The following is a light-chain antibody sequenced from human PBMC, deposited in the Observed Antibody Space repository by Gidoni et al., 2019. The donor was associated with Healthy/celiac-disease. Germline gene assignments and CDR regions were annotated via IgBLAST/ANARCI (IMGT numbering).Light chain of an antibody. Sequence: DIQLTQSPSSLSASVGDRVTITCRASQRISSYLDWYQQKPGKAPKLLIYAASTLQGGVPSRFSGSGSGTEFTLTISSLQPEDFATYSCQQLSSSPLTFGPGTKVDIK. CDR2: AAS. CDR1: QRISSY. CDR3: QQLSSSPLT. J-gene: IGKJ3*01. V-gene: IGKV1-9*01.